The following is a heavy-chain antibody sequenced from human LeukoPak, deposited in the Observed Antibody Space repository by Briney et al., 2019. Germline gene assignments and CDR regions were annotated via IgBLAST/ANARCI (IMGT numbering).Heavy chain of an antibody. CDR3: ARGGTYRYGSSDY. D-gene: IGHD5-18*01. Sequence: GESLKISCKGSGYTFTNYWIGWVRQMPSKGLEWMGIIHPGDSGTRYSPSFEGQVTMSVDESITTAYLQWSSLRASDSAIYYCARGGTYRYGSSDYWGQGTLVTVSS. V-gene: IGHV5-51*01. J-gene: IGHJ4*02. CDR2: IHPGDSGT. CDR1: GYTFTNYW.